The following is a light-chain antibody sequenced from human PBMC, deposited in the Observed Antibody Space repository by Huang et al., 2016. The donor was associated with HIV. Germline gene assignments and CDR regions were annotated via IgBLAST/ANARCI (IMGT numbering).Light chain of an antibody. J-gene: IGKJ4*01. CDR1: QDIRSS. Sequence: IQLTQSPSPLSAFVGDTVTITCRASQDIRSSLAWYQQQPGKAPNLLIYGASTLRSGVPSRFSGSGSGTYFTLTISRLQPEDFATYYCQQLSSFPLTFGGGTKVEIK. V-gene: IGKV1-9*01. CDR2: GAS. CDR3: QQLSSFPLT.